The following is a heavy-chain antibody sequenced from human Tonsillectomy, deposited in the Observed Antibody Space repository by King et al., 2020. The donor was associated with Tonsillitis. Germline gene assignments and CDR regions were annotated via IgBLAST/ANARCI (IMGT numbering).Heavy chain of an antibody. CDR1: GYTFTSYA. CDR2: ISAHNGNT. J-gene: IGHJ6*03. D-gene: IGHD2-2*01. CDR3: ARDPRHCSSTSCYGKFYYYFYMDV. V-gene: IGHV1-18*01. Sequence: QLVQSGAEVKKPGASVKVSCKASGYTFTSYAISWVRQAPGQGLEWMGWISAHNGNTYYAQKLQDRVTMTTDTSTSTAYMELRSLRSDDTAVYYCARDPRHCSSTSCYGKFYYYFYMDVWGKGTTVTVSS.